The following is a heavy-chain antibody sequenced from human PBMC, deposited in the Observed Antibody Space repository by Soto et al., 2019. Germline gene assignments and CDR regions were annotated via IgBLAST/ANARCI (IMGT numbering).Heavy chain of an antibody. Sequence: SVKVSCKASGGTFSSYAISWVRQAPGQGLEWMGGIIPISDTTNYAQKFQGRVTITADESTSTAYMELSSLRSEDTAVYYCARSQGSSTSLEIYHYYYYGMDVWGQGTTVTVSS. V-gene: IGHV1-69*13. CDR2: IIPISDTT. D-gene: IGHD2-2*01. CDR1: GGTFSSYA. J-gene: IGHJ6*02. CDR3: ARSQGSSTSLEIYHYYYYGMDV.